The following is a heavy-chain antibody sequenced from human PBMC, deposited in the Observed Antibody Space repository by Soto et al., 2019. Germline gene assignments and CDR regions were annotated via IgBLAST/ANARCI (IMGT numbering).Heavy chain of an antibody. CDR3: ARRESRIADFLGYCSSTSCPRILTGYHNGFAY. CDR1: GGSFSGYY. J-gene: IGHJ4*02. Sequence: SETLSLSCAVYGGSFSGYYWSWIRQPPGKGLEWIGEINHSGSTNYNPSLKSRVTISVDTSKNQFSLKLSSVTAADTAVYYCARRESRIADFLGYCSSTSCPRILTGYHNGFAYWGQGTRVTVSS. D-gene: IGHD2-2*01. V-gene: IGHV4-34*01. CDR2: INHSGST.